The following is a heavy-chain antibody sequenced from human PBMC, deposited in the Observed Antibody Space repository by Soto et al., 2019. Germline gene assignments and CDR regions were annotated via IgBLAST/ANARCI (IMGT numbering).Heavy chain of an antibody. J-gene: IGHJ5*02. D-gene: IGHD1-26*01. CDR1: GFTFSSYG. CDR2: ISYDGSNK. Sequence: GGSLRLSCAASGFTFSSYGMHWVRQAPGKGLEWVAVISYDGSNKYYADSVKGRFTISRDNARNSLYLQMNSLRAEDTAIYYCARDGKGAMSWFDPWGQGTPVTVSS. CDR3: ARDGKGAMSWFDP. V-gene: IGHV3-30*03.